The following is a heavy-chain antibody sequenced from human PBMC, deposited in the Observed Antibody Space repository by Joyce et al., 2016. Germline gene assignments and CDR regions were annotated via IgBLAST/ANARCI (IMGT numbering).Heavy chain of an antibody. V-gene: IGHV3-33*01. CDR1: GFSFSNYG. D-gene: IGHD1-26*01. Sequence: QVQLVESGGGVVQPGRSLRLPCLASGFSFSNYGFHWVRQAPGRGLEWVTIIWNDGGKKYYADSVKGRFTISRDDSRNTVHLQMDSLTADDTGLYYCARAMGAAWFDYWGQGTLVTVSS. CDR2: IWNDGGKK. CDR3: ARAMGAAWFDY. J-gene: IGHJ4*02.